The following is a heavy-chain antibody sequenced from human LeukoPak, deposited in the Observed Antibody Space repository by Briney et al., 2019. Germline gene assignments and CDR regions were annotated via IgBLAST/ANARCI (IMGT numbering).Heavy chain of an antibody. CDR3: AREYGDYYYGMDV. CDR1: GFTFSSYA. CDR2: ISYDGSNR. J-gene: IGHJ6*02. Sequence: GGSLRLSCAASGFTFSSYAMHWVRQAPGKGLEWVAVISYDGSNRYYADSVKGRFTISRDNSKKTLYLQMNSLRAEDTAVYYCAREYGDYYYGMDVWGQGTTVTVSS. D-gene: IGHD4-17*01. V-gene: IGHV3-30-3*01.